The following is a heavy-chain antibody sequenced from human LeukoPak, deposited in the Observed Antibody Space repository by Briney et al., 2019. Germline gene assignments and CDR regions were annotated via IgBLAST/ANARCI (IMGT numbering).Heavy chain of an antibody. Sequence: GASVKVSCKASGYTFTSYDINWVRQATGQGLEWMGWMNPNSGNTGYAQKFQGRVTITRNTSISTAYMELSSLRSEDTAVYYCARDYRVAGVQFDYWGQGTLVTVSS. CDR2: MNPNSGNT. V-gene: IGHV1-8*03. CDR1: GYTFTSYD. J-gene: IGHJ4*02. D-gene: IGHD6-19*01. CDR3: ARDYRVAGVQFDY.